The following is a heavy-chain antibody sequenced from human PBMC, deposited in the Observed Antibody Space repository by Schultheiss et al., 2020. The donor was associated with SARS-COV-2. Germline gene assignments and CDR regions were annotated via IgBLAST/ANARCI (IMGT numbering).Heavy chain of an antibody. J-gene: IGHJ4*02. CDR1: GGSFSGYY. CDR3: AKDLYYYDSSGYYAFTPADY. D-gene: IGHD3-22*01. CDR2: INHSGST. V-gene: IGHV4-34*01. Sequence: SETLSLTCAVYGGSFSGYYWSWIRQPPGKGLEWIGEINHSGSTNYNPSLKSRVTISVDTSKNQFSLKLSSVTAADTAVYYCAKDLYYYDSSGYYAFTPADYWGQGTLVTVSS.